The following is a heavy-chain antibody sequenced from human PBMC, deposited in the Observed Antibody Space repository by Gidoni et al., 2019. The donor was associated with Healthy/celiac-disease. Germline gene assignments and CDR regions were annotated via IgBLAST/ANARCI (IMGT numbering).Heavy chain of an antibody. CDR2: INHSGST. V-gene: IGHV4-34*01. Sequence: QVQLQQWGAGLLKPSETLSLTCAVYGASFSGDYWSWIRQPPGKGLEWIGEINHSGSTNYNPSLKMRVTISVDTSKNQFSLKLSSVTAADTAVYYCARGNRPDYSNSYWFDPWGQGTLVTVSS. J-gene: IGHJ5*02. CDR1: GASFSGDY. CDR3: ARGNRPDYSNSYWFDP. D-gene: IGHD4-4*01.